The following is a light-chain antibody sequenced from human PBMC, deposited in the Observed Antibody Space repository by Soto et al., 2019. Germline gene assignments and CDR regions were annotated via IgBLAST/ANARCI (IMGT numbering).Light chain of an antibody. CDR3: QQRSNWPWT. Sequence: DIVLTQSPGTLSLSPGERATRSCRASQSVSNNYLAWYQQKPGQAPRLLIYGASNRATGIPARFSGSGSGTDFTLTISSLEPEDFAVYYCQQRSNWPWTFGQGTKVDIK. CDR1: QSVSNNY. J-gene: IGKJ1*01. CDR2: GAS. V-gene: IGKV3-11*01.